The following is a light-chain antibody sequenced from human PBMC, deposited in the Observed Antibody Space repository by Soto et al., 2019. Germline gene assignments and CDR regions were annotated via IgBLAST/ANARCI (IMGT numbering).Light chain of an antibody. J-gene: IGKJ1*01. CDR3: QQYNSYSRT. Sequence: EIVMTQSPATLSVSPGERATLSCRASQSVYNNLAWYQQKPGQAPRLLIYGASTRATGIPARFSGSGSGTEFTLTISSLQSEDFATYYCQQYNSYSRTFGQGTKVEIK. V-gene: IGKV3-15*01. CDR2: GAS. CDR1: QSVYNN.